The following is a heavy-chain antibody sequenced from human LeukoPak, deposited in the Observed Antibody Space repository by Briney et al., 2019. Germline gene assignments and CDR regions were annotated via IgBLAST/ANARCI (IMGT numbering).Heavy chain of an antibody. V-gene: IGHV1-8*01. Sequence: ASVKVSCKASGYTFTSYDINWVRQATGQGLEWMGWMNPNSGNTGYAQKFQGRVTMTRNTSISTAYMELSSLRSEDTAVYYCAIGWDYYYGMDVWGQGTTVTVSS. J-gene: IGHJ6*02. CDR2: MNPNSGNT. CDR3: AIGWDYYYGMDV. CDR1: GYTFTSYD.